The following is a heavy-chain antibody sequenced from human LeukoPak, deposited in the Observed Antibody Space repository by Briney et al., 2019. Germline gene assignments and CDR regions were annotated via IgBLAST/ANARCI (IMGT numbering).Heavy chain of an antibody. D-gene: IGHD3-22*01. Sequence: SETLSLTCSVSGDSVSRSDSYWDWIRQPRGKGLEWIGTIYYSGRTYYSPSLKSRVTMSVDTSNNQFSLNLRSVTAADTAVYFCARRRYYDGSGYLEWGQGTLLSVSS. CDR3: ARRRYYDGSGYLE. CDR1: GDSVSRSDSY. CDR2: IYYSGRT. J-gene: IGHJ1*01. V-gene: IGHV4-39*01.